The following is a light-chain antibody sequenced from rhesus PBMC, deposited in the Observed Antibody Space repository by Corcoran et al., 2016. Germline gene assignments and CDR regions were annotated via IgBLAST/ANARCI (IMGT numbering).Light chain of an antibody. V-gene: IGLV10-114*01. CDR2: RNN. Sequence: QAGLTQPPSVSKGLRQTATLTCTGNSNNVGNQGAAWLQQHQGHPPKLLSYRNNNRPSGISERFSASRSGNTASLTITGLQPEEEADYYCSAWDRSLSAPDVFGSGTKVTVL. J-gene: IGLJ6*01. CDR1: SNNVGNQG. CDR3: SAWDRSLSAPDV.